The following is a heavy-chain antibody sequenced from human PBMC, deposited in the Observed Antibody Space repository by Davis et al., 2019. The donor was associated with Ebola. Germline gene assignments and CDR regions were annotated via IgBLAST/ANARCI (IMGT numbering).Heavy chain of an antibody. CDR2: IIPIFGTA. V-gene: IGHV1-69*13. CDR1: GYTFSSYA. CDR3: ARDWGGSYGMDV. Sequence: SVKVSCKASGYTFSSYAISWVRQAPGQGLEWMGGIIPIFGTANYAQKFQGRVTITADESTSTAYMELSSLRSEDTAVYYCARDWGGSYGMDVWGQGTTVTVSS. J-gene: IGHJ6*02. D-gene: IGHD7-27*01.